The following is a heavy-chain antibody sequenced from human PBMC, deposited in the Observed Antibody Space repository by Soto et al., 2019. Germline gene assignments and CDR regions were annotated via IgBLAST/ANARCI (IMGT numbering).Heavy chain of an antibody. CDR2: IYYSGST. J-gene: IGHJ5*02. V-gene: IGHV4-39*01. Sequence: QLQLQESGPGLVKPSETLSLTCTVSGGSISSSSYYWGWIRQPPGKGLEWIGSIYYSGSTYYNPSLKSRATIPVDTSKIQFSPKLSSVTAADTAAYYCASLRPVDVWFDPCGQGTLVTVSS. CDR1: GGSISSSSYY. D-gene: IGHD3-16*01. CDR3: ASLRPVDVWFDP.